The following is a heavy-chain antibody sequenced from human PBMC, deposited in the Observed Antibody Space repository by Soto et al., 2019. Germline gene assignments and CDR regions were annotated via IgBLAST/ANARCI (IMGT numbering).Heavy chain of an antibody. J-gene: IGHJ6*02. CDR3: AKVRFALKYSYGLDV. CDR1: GFTFSKYG. Sequence: QVHLVESGGGVVQPGTSLRLSCVASGFTFSKYGMHWVRQAPGKGLEWVAILTDDGKEKYYADSVKGRFIISRDNSNNTLFLQMNTLSAEDTAVYYCAKVRFALKYSYGLDVWGQGTTVSVSS. D-gene: IGHD2-21*01. CDR2: LTDDGKEK. V-gene: IGHV3-30*18.